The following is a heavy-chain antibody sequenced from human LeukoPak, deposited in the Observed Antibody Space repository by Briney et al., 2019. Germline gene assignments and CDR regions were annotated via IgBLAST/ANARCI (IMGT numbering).Heavy chain of an antibody. CDR1: GFTFSSYA. D-gene: IGHD4-17*01. J-gene: IGHJ5*02. V-gene: IGHV3-23*01. CDR2: FTASGAT. Sequence: GGSLKLSCAASGFTFSSYAMSWVRQAPGKGLEWVSTFTASGATYYADSVKGRFTISRDTSKNTLYLQINSLRVEDTAVYYCIVFGDSNHWGQGTLVTVSS. CDR3: IVFGDSNH.